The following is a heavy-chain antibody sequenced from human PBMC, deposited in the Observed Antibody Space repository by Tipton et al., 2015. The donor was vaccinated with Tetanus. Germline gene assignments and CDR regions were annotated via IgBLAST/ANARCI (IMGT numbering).Heavy chain of an antibody. V-gene: IGHV4-59*01. CDR2: IYYSGST. J-gene: IGHJ4*02. CDR1: GGSINPYY. CDR3: ARDPSGGVRYFDY. Sequence: GLVKPSETLSLTCSVSGGSINPYYWSWIRQPPGKGLEWIGYIYYSGSTNYNPSLKSRVTISVDTSKNQFSLKLSSVTAADTAVYYCARDPSGGVRYFDYWGQGTPVIVSS. D-gene: IGHD2-8*01.